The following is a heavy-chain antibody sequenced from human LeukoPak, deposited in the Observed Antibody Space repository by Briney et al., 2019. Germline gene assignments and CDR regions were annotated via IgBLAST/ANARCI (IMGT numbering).Heavy chain of an antibody. D-gene: IGHD6-13*01. V-gene: IGHV5-51*01. CDR2: IYPGDSDT. CDR1: GYSFTSYW. J-gene: IGHJ5*02. Sequence: PGESLKISCKGSGYSFTSYWIGWVRQMPGKGLEWMGIIYPGDSDTRYSPSFQGQVTISADKSISTAYLQWSSLKASDTAMYYCARPKDAAGPPGWFDPWGQGTLVTVSS. CDR3: ARPKDAAGPPGWFDP.